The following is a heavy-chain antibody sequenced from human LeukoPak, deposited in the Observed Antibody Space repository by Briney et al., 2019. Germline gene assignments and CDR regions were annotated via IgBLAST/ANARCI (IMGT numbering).Heavy chain of an antibody. V-gene: IGHV5-51*01. CDR2: IYPGDSDT. Sequence: GESLKISCKGSGYSFTSYWIGWVRQMPGKGLEWMGIIYPGDSDTRYSPSFQGQVTISADKSISTAYLQWSSLKTSDTAMYYCARQDGYCSGGSCYWIDAFDIWGQGTMVTVSS. D-gene: IGHD2-15*01. J-gene: IGHJ3*02. CDR1: GYSFTSYW. CDR3: ARQDGYCSGGSCYWIDAFDI.